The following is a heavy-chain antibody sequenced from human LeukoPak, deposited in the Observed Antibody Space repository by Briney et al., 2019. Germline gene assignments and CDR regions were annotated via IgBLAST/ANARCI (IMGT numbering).Heavy chain of an antibody. J-gene: IGHJ4*02. D-gene: IGHD6-19*01. Sequence: SGGSLRLSCAASGFTFSSYSMNWVRQAPGKGLEWVSSISSSSGYIYYADPVKGRFTISRDNANNSLYLQMNSLRAEDTAVYYCALGTSGWYKWDYWGQGTLVTVSS. CDR3: ALGTSGWYKWDY. V-gene: IGHV3-21*01. CDR2: ISSSSGYI. CDR1: GFTFSSYS.